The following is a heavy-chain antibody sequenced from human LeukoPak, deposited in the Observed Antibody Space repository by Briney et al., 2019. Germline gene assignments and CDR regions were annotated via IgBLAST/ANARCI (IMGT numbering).Heavy chain of an antibody. D-gene: IGHD3/OR15-3a*01. CDR2: IGKDGSGN. V-gene: IGHV3-7*01. J-gene: IGHJ5*02. CDR3: ARDLDYYATDQ. Sequence: GGSLRLSCVASGFSLSRYWMSWVRQAPGKGLEWVANIGKDGSGNHYVDSVEGRFTISRDNAKNSLYLQMNSLRADDTAVYYWARDLDYYATDQWGQGTLVIVSS. CDR1: GFSLSRYW.